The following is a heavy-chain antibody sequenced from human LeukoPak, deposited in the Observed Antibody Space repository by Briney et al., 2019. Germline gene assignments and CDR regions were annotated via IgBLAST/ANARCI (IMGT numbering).Heavy chain of an antibody. V-gene: IGHV1-2*02. D-gene: IGHD3-10*01. CDR1: GYTFTGYY. Sequence: GASVKVSCKASGYTFTGYYMHWVRQAPGQGLEWMGWINPNSGGTNYAQKFQGRVTMTRDTSISTAYMELSRLRSADTAVYYCARGLNRWRSGTDFDYWGQGTLVTVSS. CDR3: ARGLNRWRSGTDFDY. CDR2: INPNSGGT. J-gene: IGHJ4*02.